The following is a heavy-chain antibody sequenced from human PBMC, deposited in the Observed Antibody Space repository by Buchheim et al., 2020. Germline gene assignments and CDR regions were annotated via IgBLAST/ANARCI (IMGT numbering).Heavy chain of an antibody. CDR1: GGTFSSYA. V-gene: IGHV1-2*04. CDR2: INPNSGGT. J-gene: IGHJ5*02. CDR3: AREAVPGTGGWFDP. D-gene: IGHD6-19*01. Sequence: QVQLVQSGAEVKKPGSSVKVSCKASGGTFSSYAISWVRQAPGQGLEWMGWINPNSGGTNYAQKFQGWVTMTRDTSISTAYMELSRLRSDDTAVYYCAREAVPGTGGWFDPWGQGTL.